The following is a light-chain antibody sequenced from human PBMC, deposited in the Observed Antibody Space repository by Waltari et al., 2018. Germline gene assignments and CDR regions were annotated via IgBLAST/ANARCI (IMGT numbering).Light chain of an antibody. CDR3: QQYGASPLFT. CDR2: GAS. CDR1: ESIRSSY. Sequence: EIVLTQSPGTLSLSPGERATLSCRASESIRSSYLAWYQQRPGQAPRLLIYGASSRATGLPDRSSGTWSGTDFTLTISRLEPEDFAVYFCQQYGASPLFTFGPGTKVDIK. J-gene: IGKJ3*01. V-gene: IGKV3-20*01.